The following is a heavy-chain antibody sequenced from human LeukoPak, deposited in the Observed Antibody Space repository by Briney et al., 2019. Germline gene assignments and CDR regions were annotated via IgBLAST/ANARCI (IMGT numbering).Heavy chain of an antibody. J-gene: IGHJ3*02. D-gene: IGHD4-17*01. CDR2: IRGKASGATT. Sequence: GGSLRLSCLGSGFSFGDFALSWFRQAPGKGLEWVGLIRGKASGATTEYAASVKGRFSISRDESKTIAYLQMNSLKPEDTAVYYCSRDKYGDYITAFDIWGQGTMVTVSS. V-gene: IGHV3-49*03. CDR1: GFSFGDFA. CDR3: SRDKYGDYITAFDI.